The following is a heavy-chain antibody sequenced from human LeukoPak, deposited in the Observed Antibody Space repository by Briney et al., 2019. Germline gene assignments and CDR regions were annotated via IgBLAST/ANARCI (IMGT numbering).Heavy chain of an antibody. D-gene: IGHD6-13*01. CDR1: GLTFNNYA. J-gene: IGHJ4*02. Sequence: PGGSLRLSCAASGLTFNNYAMSWVRQAPGKGLEWVSTISGSGGTTYYVDSVKGRFTISRDNSKNTLYLQMNSLGVEDTAVYYCAKDSLIAAPGTVDYWGQGTLVTVSS. CDR2: ISGSGGTT. V-gene: IGHV3-23*01. CDR3: AKDSLIAAPGTVDY.